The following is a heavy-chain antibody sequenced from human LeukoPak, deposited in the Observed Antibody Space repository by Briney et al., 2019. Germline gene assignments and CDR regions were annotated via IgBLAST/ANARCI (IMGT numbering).Heavy chain of an antibody. J-gene: IGHJ4*02. V-gene: IGHV4-59*12. Sequence: NPSETLSLTCTVSGGSISSYYWSWIRQPPGKGLEWIGYIYYSGSTNYNPSLKSRVTISVDTSKNQFSLKLSSVTAADTAVYYCARGRLVSYYFDYWGQGTLVTVSS. CDR2: IYYSGST. CDR3: ARGRLVSYYFDY. CDR1: GGSISSYY. D-gene: IGHD2-2*01.